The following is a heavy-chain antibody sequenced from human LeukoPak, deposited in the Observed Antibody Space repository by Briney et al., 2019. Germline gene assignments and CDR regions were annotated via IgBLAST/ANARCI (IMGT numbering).Heavy chain of an antibody. CDR2: IWSDGSEK. D-gene: IGHD2-21*01. J-gene: IGHJ4*02. V-gene: IGHV3-33*01. Sequence: PGGSLRLSCVASGFTFSSYGMHWVRQAPGKGLEWVAVIWSDGSEKYYADSVKGRFTISRDNSKNTLYLQMNSLRAEDTAVYYCARSGSPGDGLDYWGQGTLVTVSS. CDR3: ARSGSPGDGLDY. CDR1: GFTFSSYG.